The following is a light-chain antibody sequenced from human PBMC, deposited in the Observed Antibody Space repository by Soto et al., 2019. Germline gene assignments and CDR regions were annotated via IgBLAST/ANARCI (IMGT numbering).Light chain of an antibody. Sequence: EIVMTQSPATLSVSPGERATLSCRASQSVSSNLAWYQQKPGQAPRLLIYCASTRATGIPARSSGSGSGTEFTLTISSLQSEDFAVYYCQQYNNWPLTFGGGTKVDIK. J-gene: IGKJ4*01. CDR3: QQYNNWPLT. CDR2: CAS. CDR1: QSVSSN. V-gene: IGKV3-15*01.